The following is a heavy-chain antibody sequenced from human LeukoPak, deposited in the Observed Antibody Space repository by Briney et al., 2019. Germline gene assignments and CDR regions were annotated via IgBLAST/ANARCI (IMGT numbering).Heavy chain of an antibody. CDR2: IYYSGST. J-gene: IGHJ5*02. Sequence: SETLSLTCTDSDGSISSSSYYLGWIRPPPTNRLEWIGSIYYSGSTYYNPSLKSRVTISVDTSKNQFSLKLSSVTAADTAVYYCSIGVPFDPWGQGTLVTVSS. CDR1: DGSISSSSYY. D-gene: IGHD2-8*01. V-gene: IGHV4-39*01. CDR3: SIGVPFDP.